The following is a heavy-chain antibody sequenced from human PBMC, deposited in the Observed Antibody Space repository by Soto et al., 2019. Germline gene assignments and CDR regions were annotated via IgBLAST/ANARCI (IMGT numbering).Heavy chain of an antibody. V-gene: IGHV1-69*01. CDR1: GGTFSSYA. CDR2: IIPILGTA. CDR3: ALDTHNYGDYGLRVDI. Sequence: QVQLVQSGAEVKKPGSSVKVSCKASGGTFSSYAISWVRQAPGQGLEWMGGIIPILGTANYAQKFQGRVTITADESTSTAYMELSGRRSEDTAMYYFALDTHNYGDYGLRVDIWGQGTMVTVSS. D-gene: IGHD4-17*01. J-gene: IGHJ3*02.